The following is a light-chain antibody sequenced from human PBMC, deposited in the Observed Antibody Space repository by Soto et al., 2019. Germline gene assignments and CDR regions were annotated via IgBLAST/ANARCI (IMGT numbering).Light chain of an antibody. CDR2: GAS. Sequence: EIVLTHSPGTLSLSPGERATLSCRASQSVSANYLAWYQQKPGQAPRLLIYGASSRATGIPDRFSGSGSGTDFTLTIRRLEPEDFAVYYCQQYAGSLWTFGHGTKVDIK. J-gene: IGKJ1*01. V-gene: IGKV3-20*01. CDR3: QQYAGSLWT. CDR1: QSVSANY.